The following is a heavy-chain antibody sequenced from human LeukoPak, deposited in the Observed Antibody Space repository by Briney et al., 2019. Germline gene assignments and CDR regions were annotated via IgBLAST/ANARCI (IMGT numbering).Heavy chain of an antibody. CDR2: IYYSGTT. Sequence: SQCLSLTCTVSGGSISSGDYYWSWIRQHPGKGLEWIGHIYYSGTTYYNPSLKSRVSISVDTSKNQFSLRLSSVTAADTAVYYCARYGGNAHDYWGQGTPVSLSS. D-gene: IGHD4-23*01. CDR1: GGSISSGDYY. V-gene: IGHV4-31*03. CDR3: ARYGGNAHDY. J-gene: IGHJ4*02.